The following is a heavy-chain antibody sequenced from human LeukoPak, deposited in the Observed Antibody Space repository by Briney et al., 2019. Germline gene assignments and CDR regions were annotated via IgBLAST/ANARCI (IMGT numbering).Heavy chain of an antibody. J-gene: IGHJ6*03. CDR2: ISYDGSNK. Sequence: GGSLRLSCAASGFTFSSYAMHWVRQAPGKGLEWVAVISYDGSNKYYADSVKGRFTISRDNSKNTLYLQMNSLRAEDTAVYYCAREHIRGYYMDVWGKGTTVTISS. CDR3: AREHIRGYYMDV. CDR1: GFTFSSYA. D-gene: IGHD2-21*01. V-gene: IGHV3-30*04.